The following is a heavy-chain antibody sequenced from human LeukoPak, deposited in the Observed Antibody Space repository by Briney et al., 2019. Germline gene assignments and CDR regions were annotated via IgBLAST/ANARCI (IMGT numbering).Heavy chain of an antibody. D-gene: IGHD2-21*01. Sequence: PGGSLRLSCAASGFTFSSYAMSWVRQAPGNGLEWVSAISGSGGSTYCADSVKGRFTISRDNSKNTLYLQMNSLRAEDTAVYYCAKDRRGEPAYDYWGQGTLVTVSS. J-gene: IGHJ4*02. V-gene: IGHV3-23*01. CDR3: AKDRRGEPAYDY. CDR1: GFTFSSYA. CDR2: ISGSGGST.